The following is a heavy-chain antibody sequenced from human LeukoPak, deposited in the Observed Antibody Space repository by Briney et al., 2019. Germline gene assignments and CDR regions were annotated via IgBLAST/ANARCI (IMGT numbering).Heavy chain of an antibody. CDR3: ARDRTVVNFFDY. V-gene: IGHV3-48*01. CDR1: GFTFSSYS. Sequence: GGSLRLSCAASGFTFSSYSMNWVRQAPGKGLECVSYSSSSSSTIYYADSVKGRFTISRDNAKDSLYLQMNSLRAEDTAVYYCARDRTVVNFFDYWGQGTLVTVSS. J-gene: IGHJ4*02. CDR2: SSSSSSTI. D-gene: IGHD4-23*01.